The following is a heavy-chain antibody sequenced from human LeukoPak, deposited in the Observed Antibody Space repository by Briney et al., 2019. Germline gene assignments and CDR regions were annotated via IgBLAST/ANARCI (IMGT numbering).Heavy chain of an antibody. CDR1: DGSISNYY. CDR2: IYYSGNT. V-gene: IGHV4-59*01. D-gene: IGHD3-10*01. J-gene: IGHJ4*02. Sequence: SETLSLTCTVSDGSISNYYWNWIRQPPGKGLEWIGYIYYSGNTFYKPSLKSRVTMSIDTSMKQFSLKLTSVTAADSAVYYCAGDTYGFDYWGQGTLVTVSS. CDR3: AGDTYGFDY.